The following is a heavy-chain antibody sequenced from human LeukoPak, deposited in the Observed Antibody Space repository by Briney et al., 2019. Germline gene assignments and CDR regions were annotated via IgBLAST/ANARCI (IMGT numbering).Heavy chain of an antibody. CDR3: ARNYYDSSGSYFDY. D-gene: IGHD3-22*01. J-gene: IGHJ4*02. CDR2: ISYDGSNK. V-gene: IGHV3-30-3*01. Sequence: GGSLRLSCAAPGFTFSSYAMHWVRQAPGKGLEWVAVISYDGSNKYYADSVKGRFTISRDNSKNTLYLQMNSLRAEDTAVYYCARNYYDSSGSYFDYWGQGTLVTVSS. CDR1: GFTFSSYA.